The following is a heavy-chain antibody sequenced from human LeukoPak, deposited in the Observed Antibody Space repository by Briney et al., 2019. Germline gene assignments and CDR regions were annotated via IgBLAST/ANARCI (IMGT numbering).Heavy chain of an antibody. CDR3: SRTYYYDSSGYYGY. Sequence: GGPLRLSCAPSGFTFSRYSMNWPRQARGKALEWVSSISSSSSYIYYADSVKGRFTINRDNAENSLYLQMNSLRAEDTAVYFCSRTYYYDSSGYYGYWGQGTLVSVS. V-gene: IGHV3-21*01. CDR2: ISSSSSYI. J-gene: IGHJ4*02. D-gene: IGHD3-22*01. CDR1: GFTFSRYS.